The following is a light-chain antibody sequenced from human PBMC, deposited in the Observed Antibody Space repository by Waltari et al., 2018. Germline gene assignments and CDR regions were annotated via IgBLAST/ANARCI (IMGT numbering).Light chain of an antibody. V-gene: IGLV1-40*01. Sequence: QSVLTQPPSVSGAPGQRGTISCTGSSSNIGAGYDVTWYQQLPGTAPKLLIYGNSNRSSGVPDRFSGSKSGTSASLAITGLQAEDEADYYCQSYDSSLSGWVFGGGTKLTVL. CDR2: GNS. CDR3: QSYDSSLSGWV. J-gene: IGLJ3*02. CDR1: SSNIGAGYD.